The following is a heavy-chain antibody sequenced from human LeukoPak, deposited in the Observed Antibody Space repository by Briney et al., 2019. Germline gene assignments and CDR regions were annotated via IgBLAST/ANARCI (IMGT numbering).Heavy chain of an antibody. J-gene: IGHJ4*02. CDR1: GSTLRSYS. D-gene: IGHD5-18*01. V-gene: IGHV3-53*01. Sequence: GGSLRLSCVASGSTLRSYSMNWVHQAPGKGLEWVSVIYSGGSTYYADSVKGRFTISRDNSKNTQYLQMNSLRAEDTAVYYCARDGGYSYAYWGQGTLVTVSS. CDR3: ARDGGYSYAY. CDR2: IYSGGST.